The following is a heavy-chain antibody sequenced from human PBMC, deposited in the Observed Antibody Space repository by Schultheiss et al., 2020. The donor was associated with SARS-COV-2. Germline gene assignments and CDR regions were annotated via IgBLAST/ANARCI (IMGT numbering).Heavy chain of an antibody. J-gene: IGHJ6*02. D-gene: IGHD3-9*01. Sequence: SETLSLTCAVYGGSFSGYYWSWIRQPPGKGLEWIGEIYHSGRTNYNSSLKSRVTISVDKSKHQFSLKLSSVTAADTAVYYCARARDYDLLSGRYYYYYYGMDVWGQWTTVTVSS. CDR2: IYHSGRT. V-gene: IGHV4-34*01. CDR3: ARARDYDLLSGRYYYYYYGMDV. CDR1: GGSFSGYY.